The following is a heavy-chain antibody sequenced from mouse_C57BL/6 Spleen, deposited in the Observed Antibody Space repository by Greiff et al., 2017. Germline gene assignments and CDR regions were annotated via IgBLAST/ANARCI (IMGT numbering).Heavy chain of an antibody. J-gene: IGHJ1*03. CDR3: ARHYSNDWYFDV. Sequence: LVESGPELVKPGASVKISCKASGYAFSSSWMNWVKQRPGKGLEWIGRIYPGDGDTNYNGKFKGKATLTADKSSSTAYMQLSSLTSEDSAVYFCARHYSNDWYFDVWGTGTTVTVSS. CDR2: IYPGDGDT. V-gene: IGHV1-82*01. D-gene: IGHD2-5*01. CDR1: GYAFSSSW.